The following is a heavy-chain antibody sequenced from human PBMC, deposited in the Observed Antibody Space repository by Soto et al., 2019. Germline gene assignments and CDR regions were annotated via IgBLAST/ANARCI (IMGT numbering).Heavy chain of an antibody. D-gene: IGHD7-27*01. J-gene: IGHJ5*02. Sequence: EVQLLGSGGGLVQPGGSLRLSCAVSGFSFSTYAMSWVRQAPGKGLEWVSGISAGGGKTYYADSVRGRFTISRDNSKGTLYLQITSLRAEDTALYHCAQHAEYQLGSWFDPWGQGTLVTVSS. CDR1: GFSFSTYA. CDR2: ISAGGGKT. V-gene: IGHV3-23*01. CDR3: AQHAEYQLGSWFDP.